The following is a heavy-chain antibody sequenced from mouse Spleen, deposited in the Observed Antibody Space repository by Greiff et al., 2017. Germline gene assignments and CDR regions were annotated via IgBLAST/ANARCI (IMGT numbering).Heavy chain of an antibody. D-gene: IGHD2-10*02. J-gene: IGHJ2*01. CDR3: ARTLYGNLDY. Sequence: EVQLQQSGPELVKPGASVKISCKASGYTFTDYYMNWVKQSHGKSLEWIGDINPNNGGTSYNQKFKGKATLTVDKSSSTAYMELRSLTSEDSAVYYCARTLYGNLDYWGQGTTLTVSS. CDR1: GYTFTDYY. V-gene: IGHV1-26*01. CDR2: INPNNGGT.